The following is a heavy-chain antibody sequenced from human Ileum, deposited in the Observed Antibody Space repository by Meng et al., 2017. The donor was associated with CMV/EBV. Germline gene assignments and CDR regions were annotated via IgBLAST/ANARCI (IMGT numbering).Heavy chain of an antibody. CDR3: ARDLTNNRFYY. Sequence: QVQPLEAGPGLVKPAGALFLPLTVSGDPISSGDYDWAWFRQSPGKGLGWIGSMLFSEISDYHPSLKGRVTISLDATQTQFSLRLTSVTAADTAVYFCARDLTNNRFYYWGQGTLVTVSS. CDR2: MLFSEIS. J-gene: IGHJ4*02. V-gene: IGHV4-39*07. D-gene: IGHD1-14*01. CDR1: GDPISSGDYD.